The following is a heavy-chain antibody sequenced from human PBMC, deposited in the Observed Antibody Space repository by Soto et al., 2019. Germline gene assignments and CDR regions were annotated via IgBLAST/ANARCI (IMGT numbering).Heavy chain of an antibody. CDR1: GYTFTSYA. D-gene: IGHD3-9*01. CDR3: ARSNYDILTGQPYYYYGMDV. CDR2: INAGNGNT. J-gene: IGHJ6*02. Sequence: KVSCKASGYTFTSYAMHWVRQAPGQRLEWMGWINAGNGNTKYSQKFQGRVTITRDTSASTAYMELSSLRSEDTAVYYCARSNYDILTGQPYYYYGMDVWGQGTTVNVS. V-gene: IGHV1-3*01.